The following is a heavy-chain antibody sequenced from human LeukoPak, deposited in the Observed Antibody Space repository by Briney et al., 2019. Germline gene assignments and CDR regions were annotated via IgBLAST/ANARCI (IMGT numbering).Heavy chain of an antibody. V-gene: IGHV1-69*05. CDR3: ARSLGLYGGKHRGFDY. CDR1: GGTFSSYA. J-gene: IGHJ4*02. D-gene: IGHD4-23*01. Sequence: SVKVSCKASGGTFSSYAISWVRQAPGQGLEWMGGIIPIFGTANYAQKFQGRVTITTDESTSTAYMELSSLRSEDTAVYYCARSLGLYGGKHRGFDYWGQGTLVTVSS. CDR2: IIPIFGTA.